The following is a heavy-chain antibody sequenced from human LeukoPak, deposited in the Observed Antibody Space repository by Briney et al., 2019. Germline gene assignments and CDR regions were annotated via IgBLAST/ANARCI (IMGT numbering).Heavy chain of an antibody. CDR2: INPSGGST. J-gene: IGHJ5*02. CDR1: GYTFTIYY. Sequence: ASVNVSCKASGYTFTIYYMHWVRQAPGQGLEWMGIINPSGGSTSYAQKFQGRVTMTRDTSTSTVYMELSSLRSEDTAVYYCARDRDIVVVPAASWFDPWGQGTLVTVSS. D-gene: IGHD2-2*01. V-gene: IGHV1-46*01. CDR3: ARDRDIVVVPAASWFDP.